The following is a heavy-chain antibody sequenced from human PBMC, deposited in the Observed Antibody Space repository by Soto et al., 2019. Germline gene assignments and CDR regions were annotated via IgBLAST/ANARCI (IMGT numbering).Heavy chain of an antibody. V-gene: IGHV4-30-2*01. CDR3: ARDVREYYYGSGSYYGWFDP. CDR2: IYHSGST. J-gene: IGHJ5*02. CDR1: GGSISSGGYS. D-gene: IGHD3-10*01. Sequence: QLQLQESGSGLVKPSQTLSLTCAVSGGSISSGGYSWSWIRQPPGKGLEWIGYIYHSGSTYYNPSLKSRVTISVDRSKNQFSLKLSSVTAADTAVYYCARDVREYYYGSGSYYGWFDPWGQGTLVTVSS.